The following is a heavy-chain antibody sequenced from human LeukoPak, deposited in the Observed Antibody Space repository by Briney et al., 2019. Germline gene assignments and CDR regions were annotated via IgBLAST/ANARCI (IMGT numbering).Heavy chain of an antibody. CDR2: INHSGST. Sequence: PSETLSLTCAVYGGSLSGYYWSWIRQAPGKGLEWIGEINHSGSTNYNPSLKSRVTISVDTSKNQFSLRLTSVTAADTAVYYCARQTTVTYHFDHWGRGALVTVSS. J-gene: IGHJ4*02. D-gene: IGHD4-17*01. CDR1: GGSLSGYY. CDR3: ARQTTVTYHFDH. V-gene: IGHV4-34*01.